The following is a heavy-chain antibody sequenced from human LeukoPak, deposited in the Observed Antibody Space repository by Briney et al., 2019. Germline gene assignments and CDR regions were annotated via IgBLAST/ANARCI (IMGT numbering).Heavy chain of an antibody. D-gene: IGHD5-12*01. CDR3: AKDWNWGYDLPLFDY. CDR2: ISGSGGST. V-gene: IGHV3-23*01. Sequence: GGSLRLSCAASGFTFSSYAMSWVRQAPGKGLEWVSAISGSGGSTYYADSVKGRFTISRDNSKNALYLQMNSLRAEDTAVYYCAKDWNWGYDLPLFDYWGQGTLVTVSS. CDR1: GFTFSSYA. J-gene: IGHJ4*02.